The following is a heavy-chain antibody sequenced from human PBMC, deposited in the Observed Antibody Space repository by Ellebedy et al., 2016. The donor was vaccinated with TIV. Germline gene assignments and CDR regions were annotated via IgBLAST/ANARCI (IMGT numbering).Heavy chain of an antibody. V-gene: IGHV1-69*13. CDR3: ARDVLGFDS. CDR2: IIPIFGTI. D-gene: IGHD3-3*01. CDR1: GGTFSSYA. Sequence: SVKVSCXASGGTFSSYAISWVRQAPGQGLEWMGGIIPIFGTINYAQKFQGRVTITADESTSTTYMELDSLTSEDTAVYYCARDVLGFDSWGQGTLVTVSS. J-gene: IGHJ4*02.